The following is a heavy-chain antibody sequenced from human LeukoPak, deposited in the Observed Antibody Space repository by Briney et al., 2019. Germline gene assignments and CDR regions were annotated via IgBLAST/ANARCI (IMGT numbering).Heavy chain of an antibody. D-gene: IGHD1-26*01. V-gene: IGHV1-18*01. CDR1: GYTFTSYG. CDR3: ARDRYSGRDYYYYYYMDV. CDR2: ISAYNGNT. Sequence: ASVKVSCKASGYTFTSYGISWVRQAPGQGLEWMGWISAYNGNTNYAQKLQGRVTMTTDTSTSTAYMELRSLRSDDTAVYYCARDRYSGRDYYYYYYMDVWGKGTTVTVSS. J-gene: IGHJ6*03.